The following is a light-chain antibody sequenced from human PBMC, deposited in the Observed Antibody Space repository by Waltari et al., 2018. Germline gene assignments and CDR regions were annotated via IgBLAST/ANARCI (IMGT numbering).Light chain of an antibody. CDR3: QKYGTLPAT. V-gene: IGKV3-20*01. CDR2: DTS. CDR1: QSISRF. Sequence: EIMLTQSPGTLSLSSGERATLSCRASQSISRFLAWYQQKPGHASRLLIYDTSTRATGIPDRYSGSGSGTDFSLTISRLEPEDFAVYYCQKYGTLPATFGQGTKVEIK. J-gene: IGKJ1*01.